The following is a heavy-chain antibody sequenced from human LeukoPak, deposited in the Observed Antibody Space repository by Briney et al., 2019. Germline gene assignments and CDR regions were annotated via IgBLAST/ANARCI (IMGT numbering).Heavy chain of an antibody. D-gene: IGHD6-13*01. V-gene: IGHV4-59*08. CDR3: ASGDSAAAGTHLYDY. J-gene: IGHJ4*02. CDR1: GGSISSYY. CDR2: IYYSGST. Sequence: SETLSLTCTVSGGSISSYYWSWIRQPPGKGLEWIGYIYYSGSTNYNPSLKSRVTISVDTSKNQFSLKLSSVTAADTAVYYCASGDSAAAGTHLYDYWGQGTLVTVSS.